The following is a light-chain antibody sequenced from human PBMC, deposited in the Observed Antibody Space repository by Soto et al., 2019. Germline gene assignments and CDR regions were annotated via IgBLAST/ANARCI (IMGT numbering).Light chain of an antibody. CDR3: SSYTSSSTYVV. Sequence: QSALTQPASVSGSPGQSITISCTGTSSDIGGYNYVSWYQQHPGKAPKLMIYDVSNRPSGVSNRFSGSKSGNTASLTISGLQAEDEADYYFSSYTSSSTYVVFGGGPKLTVL. J-gene: IGLJ2*01. V-gene: IGLV2-14*01. CDR1: SSDIGGYNY. CDR2: DVS.